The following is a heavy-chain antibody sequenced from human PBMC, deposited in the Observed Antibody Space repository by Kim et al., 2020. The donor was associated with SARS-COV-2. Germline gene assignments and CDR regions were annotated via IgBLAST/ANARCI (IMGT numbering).Heavy chain of an antibody. CDR2: ISGSGGST. CDR1: GFTFSSYA. Sequence: LSLTCAASGFTFSSYAMSWVRQAPGKGLEWVSAISGSGGSTYYADSVKGRFTISRDNSKNTLYLQMNSLRAEDTAVYYCAKDHYDILTTFDYWGQGTLVTVSS. V-gene: IGHV3-23*01. J-gene: IGHJ4*02. CDR3: AKDHYDILTTFDY. D-gene: IGHD3-9*01.